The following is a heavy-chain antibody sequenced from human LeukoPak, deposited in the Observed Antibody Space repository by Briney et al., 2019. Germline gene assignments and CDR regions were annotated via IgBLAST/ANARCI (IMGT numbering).Heavy chain of an antibody. J-gene: IGHJ4*02. Sequence: PGGSLRLSCAASGFSFRSYWMTWVRQAPGKRLEWVANINEDGSETYCVDSLKGRFTISRDNARNSLYLQMNSLRVEDTAVYYCARDVYASFEWWGQGTLVIVSS. CDR3: ARDVYASFEW. V-gene: IGHV3-7*01. CDR2: INEDGSET. CDR1: GFSFRSYW. D-gene: IGHD2-8*01.